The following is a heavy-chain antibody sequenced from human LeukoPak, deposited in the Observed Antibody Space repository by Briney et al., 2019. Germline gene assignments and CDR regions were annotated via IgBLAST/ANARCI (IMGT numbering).Heavy chain of an antibody. D-gene: IGHD6-13*01. CDR3: ARGKINSSSWYSGY. CDR1: GFTFDDYG. V-gene: IGHV3-20*04. J-gene: IGHJ4*02. CDR2: INWNGGST. Sequence: GGSLRLSCAASGFTFDDYGMSWVRQAPGKGLEWVSGINWNGGSTGYADSVKGRFTISRDNAKNSLYLQMNSLRAEDTAVYYCARGKINSSSWYSGYWGQGTLVTVSS.